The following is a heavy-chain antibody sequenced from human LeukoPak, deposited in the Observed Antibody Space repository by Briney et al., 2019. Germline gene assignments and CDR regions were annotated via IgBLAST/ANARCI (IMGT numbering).Heavy chain of an antibody. Sequence: SETLSLTCAVYGGSFSGYYWSWIRQPPGKGVEWIGEINHSGSTNYNPSLKSRVTISVDTSKNQFSLKLSSVTAADTAVYYCARANPQQQLAFDYWGQGTLVTVSS. D-gene: IGHD6-13*01. CDR2: INHSGST. CDR1: GGSFSGYY. V-gene: IGHV4-34*01. J-gene: IGHJ4*02. CDR3: ARANPQQQLAFDY.